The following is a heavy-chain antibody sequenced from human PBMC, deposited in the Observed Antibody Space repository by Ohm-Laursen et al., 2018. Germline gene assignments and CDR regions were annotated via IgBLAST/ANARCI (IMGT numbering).Heavy chain of an antibody. J-gene: IGHJ6*02. CDR1: GFTFSSYD. CDR3: ARGGGSGSNYYYYYGMDV. V-gene: IGHV3-13*01. CDR2: IGTAGDT. D-gene: IGHD3-10*01. Sequence: SLRLSCAASGFTFSSYDMHWVRQATGKGLEWVSAIGTAGDTYYPGSVKGRFTISRENAKNSLYLQMNSLRAGDTAVYYCARGGGSGSNYYYYYGMDVWGQGTTVTVSS.